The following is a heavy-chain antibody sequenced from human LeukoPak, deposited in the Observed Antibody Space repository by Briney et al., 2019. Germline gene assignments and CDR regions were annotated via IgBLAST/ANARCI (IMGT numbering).Heavy chain of an antibody. V-gene: IGHV3-74*03. CDR2: INRDGGIT. D-gene: IGHD3-10*01. Sequence: GGPLRLSCAAPGFKFSNYWMHWVRQVPGKGLVWVSRINRDGGITTYADSVKGRFTISRDNPKNMLYLQLNSLRAEDTAVYYCSSDSEGRSGGDYWGQGTLVTVSS. CDR3: SSDSEGRSGGDY. J-gene: IGHJ4*02. CDR1: GFKFSNYW.